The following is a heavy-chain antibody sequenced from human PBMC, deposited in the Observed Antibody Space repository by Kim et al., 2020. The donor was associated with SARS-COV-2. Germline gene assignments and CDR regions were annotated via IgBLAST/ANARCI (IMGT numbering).Heavy chain of an antibody. CDR1: GYSFTRNA. D-gene: IGHD6-19*01. J-gene: IGHJ4*02. V-gene: IGHV7-4-1*02. Sequence: ASVKVSCKASGYSFTRNAMNWVRQAPGQGLEWMGWINTNTWNPTYVQGFTGRFVFSLDTSVSTAYLQISSLKSEDTAVYYCARAVKLNSIAVSGRGAPDYWGQGTLVTVSS. CDR3: ARAVKLNSIAVSGRGAPDY. CDR2: INTNTWNP.